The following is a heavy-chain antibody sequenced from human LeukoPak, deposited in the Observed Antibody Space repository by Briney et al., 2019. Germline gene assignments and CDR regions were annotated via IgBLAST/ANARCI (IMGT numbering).Heavy chain of an antibody. D-gene: IGHD4-23*01. CDR1: GITFSSYW. V-gene: IGHV3-74*01. CDR2: INSDGRST. Sequence: GGSLRLSCAGSGITFSSYWMHWFRQAPGKGLVWFSRINSDGRSTNYADSVKGRFTISRDNAKNTLYLQMNSLRAEDTAVYYCARSAYPGNSVIEDWGRGTLVTVSS. J-gene: IGHJ4*02. CDR3: ARSAYPGNSVIED.